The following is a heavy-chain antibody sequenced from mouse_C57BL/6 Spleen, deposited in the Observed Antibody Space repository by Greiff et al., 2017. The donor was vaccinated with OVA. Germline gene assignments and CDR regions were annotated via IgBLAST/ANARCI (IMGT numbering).Heavy chain of an antibody. CDR1: GFTFSSYA. V-gene: IGHV5-4*03. D-gene: IGHD1-1*01. CDR2: ISDGGSYT. CDR3: ARGGPSYYGSRAMDY. Sequence: DVMLVESGGGLVKPGGSLKLSCAASGFTFSSYAMSWVRQTPEKRLEWVATISDGGSYTYYPDNVKGRFTISRDNAKNNLYLQMSHLKSEDTAMYYCARGGPSYYGSRAMDYWGQGTSVTVSS. J-gene: IGHJ4*01.